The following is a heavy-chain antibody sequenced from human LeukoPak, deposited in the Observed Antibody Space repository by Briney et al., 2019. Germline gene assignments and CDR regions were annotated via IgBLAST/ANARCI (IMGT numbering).Heavy chain of an antibody. CDR1: GYTLTDCY. D-gene: IGHD3-16*01. J-gene: IGHJ4*01. CDR3: ARGRRILGGPENAGDFFDY. V-gene: IGHV1-2*02. CDR2: INPNSGAT. Sequence: ASVKVSCRASGYTLTDCYLLWVRQAPGQGLKWMGWINPNSGATDYAQSFQARVTMTRDTSIGTGYMELTGLKSDDTAVYYCARGRRILGGPENAGDFFDYWGQGSLVTVSS.